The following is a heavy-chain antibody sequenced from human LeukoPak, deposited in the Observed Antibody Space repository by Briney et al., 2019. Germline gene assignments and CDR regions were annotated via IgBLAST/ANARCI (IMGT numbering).Heavy chain of an antibody. Sequence: GGSLRLSCAASGFTFSSYAMSWVRQAPGKGLEWVSAISCSGGSTYYADSVKGRFTLSRDNSKNTLSLQMNSLRAEDTAVYYCAKSHVDTVYNYYCDYWGQGTLVTVSS. CDR3: AKSHVDTVYNYYCDY. V-gene: IGHV3-23*01. CDR1: GFTFSSYA. J-gene: IGHJ4*02. D-gene: IGHD5-18*01. CDR2: ISCSGGST.